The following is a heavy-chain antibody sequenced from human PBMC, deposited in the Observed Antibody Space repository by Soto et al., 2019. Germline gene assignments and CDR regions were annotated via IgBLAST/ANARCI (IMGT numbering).Heavy chain of an antibody. CDR3: ARHGCVSTSCYLDY. CDR1: GYSFTTNW. Sequence: GESLKISCKGSGYSFTTNWITWVRQMPGKGLEWMGTIDPSDSYTNYSPSFQGHVTISADKSISTAYLQWSSLRASDTAVFYCARHGCVSTSCYLDYWGQGTQVTVSS. D-gene: IGHD2-2*01. J-gene: IGHJ4*02. V-gene: IGHV5-10-1*01. CDR2: IDPSDSYT.